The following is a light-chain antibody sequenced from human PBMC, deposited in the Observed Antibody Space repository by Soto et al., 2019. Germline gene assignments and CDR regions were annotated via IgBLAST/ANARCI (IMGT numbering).Light chain of an antibody. V-gene: IGKV1-5*03. J-gene: IGKJ2*01. Sequence: DIQMTQSPSTLSASVGDRVTITCRASQSISVWLAWYQQKPGRAPKLLIYVASTLESGVPSRFSGSGSGTEFTLTISSLQPDDFASYYCQQYHSYPYTFGQGNKLEIK. CDR1: QSISVW. CDR3: QQYHSYPYT. CDR2: VAS.